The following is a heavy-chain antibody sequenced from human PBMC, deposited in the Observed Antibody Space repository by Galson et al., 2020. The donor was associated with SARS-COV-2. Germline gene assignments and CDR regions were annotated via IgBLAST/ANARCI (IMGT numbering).Heavy chain of an antibody. J-gene: IGHJ4*02. D-gene: IGHD3-22*01. CDR1: GFTFSLYS. CDR3: AKLGYDSSGAAKTLDY. CDR2: ISYDGSKK. Sequence: GESLKISCVVSGFTFSLYSMPWVRQAPGKGLEWLALISYDGSKKYYADSVKGQFTISRDNSKNTLYLQMNSLRPEDTGVYYCAKLGYDSSGAAKTLDYWGQGTLVTVSS. V-gene: IGHV3-30*18.